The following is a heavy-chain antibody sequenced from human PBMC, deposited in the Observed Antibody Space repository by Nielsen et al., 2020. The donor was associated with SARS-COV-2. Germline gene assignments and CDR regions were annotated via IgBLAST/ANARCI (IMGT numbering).Heavy chain of an antibody. CDR3: ARLRDFDFPDY. V-gene: IGHV4-39*07. J-gene: IGHJ4*02. Sequence: SETLSLTCIVSGGSISTGSHYWSWIRQPPGKGLEWIATIYYTGSTYYNPSLKSRVSISVDTSKSQFSLKLISVTAADTALYYCARLRDFDFPDYWGQGTLVTVSS. CDR2: IYYTGST. CDR1: GGSISTGSHY. D-gene: IGHD3-3*01.